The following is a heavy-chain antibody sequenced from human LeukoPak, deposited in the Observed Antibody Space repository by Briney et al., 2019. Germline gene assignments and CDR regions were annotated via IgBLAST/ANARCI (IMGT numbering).Heavy chain of an antibody. Sequence: GASVKVSCKASGYTFTRYNINWVRQATGQGLEWMGWMNPNSGNTGYAQKFQGGVTITRNTSISTAYMELSSLRSEDTAVYYCARGTQVLQPWGQGTLVTVSS. J-gene: IGHJ5*02. V-gene: IGHV1-8*03. CDR2: MNPNSGNT. D-gene: IGHD4-11*01. CDR1: GYTFTRYN. CDR3: ARGTQVLQP.